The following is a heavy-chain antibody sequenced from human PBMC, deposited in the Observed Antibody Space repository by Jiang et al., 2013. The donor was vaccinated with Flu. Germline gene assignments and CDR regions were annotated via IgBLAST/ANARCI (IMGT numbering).Heavy chain of an antibody. J-gene: IGHJ4*01. Sequence: GPGLVKPSGDPVPRCAVSGYSISDGYYWGWIRQPPGKGLEWIGSSYQSGSPPLQSVPQESSHHICRHVQDRFSLKLTSVTAADTAVYYCARDYCLSSGCLTIFDY. CDR3: ARDYCLSSGCLTIFDY. CDR1: GYSISDGYY. D-gene: IGHD6-19*01. CDR2: SYQSGSP. V-gene: IGHV4-38-2*02.